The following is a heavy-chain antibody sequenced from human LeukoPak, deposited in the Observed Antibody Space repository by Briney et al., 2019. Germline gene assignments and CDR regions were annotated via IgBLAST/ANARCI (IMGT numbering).Heavy chain of an antibody. J-gene: IGHJ4*02. CDR1: GFTFSGSW. CDR3: ARGGSPFY. D-gene: IGHD3-10*01. Sequence: PGGSLRLSCEASGFTFSGSWMHWVRQLPGKGLVWVSRISGDGTTTTYADSVKGRFTISRDNAKNTLYLQMNSLGDGDTAVYFSARGGSPFYWGQGSRVTVS. V-gene: IGHV3-74*01. CDR2: ISGDGTTT.